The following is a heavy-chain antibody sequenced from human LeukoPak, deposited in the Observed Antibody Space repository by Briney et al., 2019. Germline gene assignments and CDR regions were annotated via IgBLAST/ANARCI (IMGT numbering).Heavy chain of an antibody. CDR2: IWYDGSNK. CDR3: ARDRGDGYNLDY. D-gene: IGHD5-24*01. J-gene: IGHJ4*02. V-gene: IGHV3-33*01. Sequence: GGSLRLSCAASGFTFSSYGMHWVRQAPGKGLEGVAVIWYDGSNKYYADSVKGRFTISRDNSKNTLYLQMNSLRAEDTAVYYCARDRGDGYNLDYWGQGTLVTVSS. CDR1: GFTFSSYG.